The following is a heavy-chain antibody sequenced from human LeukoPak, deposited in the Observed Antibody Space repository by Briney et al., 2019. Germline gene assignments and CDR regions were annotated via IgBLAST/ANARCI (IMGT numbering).Heavy chain of an antibody. V-gene: IGHV4-34*01. D-gene: IGHD6-13*01. CDR3: ARGLIAAAVFFDY. CDR2: INRSGST. Sequence: SETLSLTCAVHGGSFSGYYWSWIRQPPGKGLEWIGEINRSGSTNYNPSLKSRVTISVDTSKNQFSLKLSSVTAADTAVYYCARGLIAAAVFFDYWGQGTLVTVSS. J-gene: IGHJ4*02. CDR1: GGSFSGYY.